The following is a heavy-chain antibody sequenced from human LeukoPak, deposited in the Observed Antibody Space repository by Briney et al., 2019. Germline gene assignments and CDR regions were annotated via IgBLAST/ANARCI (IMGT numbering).Heavy chain of an antibody. Sequence: PSETLSLTCTVSGGSISSYYWSWIRQPPGEGLEWIGYIYYSGSTNYNPSLKSRVTMSVDTSKNQFSLNPSSVTAADTAVYYCARGGSSSSLNHFDYWGQGTLVTVSS. CDR2: IYYSGST. J-gene: IGHJ4*02. CDR1: GGSISSYY. CDR3: ARGGSSSSLNHFDY. D-gene: IGHD6-13*01. V-gene: IGHV4-59*01.